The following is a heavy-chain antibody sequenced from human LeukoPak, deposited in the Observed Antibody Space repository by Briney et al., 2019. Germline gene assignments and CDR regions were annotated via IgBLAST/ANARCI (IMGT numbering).Heavy chain of an antibody. CDR2: MNPNSGNT. V-gene: IGHV1-8*01. Sequence: ASVKVSCKASGYTFTSYDINWVRQATGQGLEWMGWMNPNSGNTGYAQKFQGRVTMTRNTSISTAYMELSRLRSEDTDVYYCERGGGGRYYFDYWGQGTLVTVSS. CDR1: GYTFTSYD. CDR3: ERGGGGRYYFDY. J-gene: IGHJ4*02. D-gene: IGHD1-26*01.